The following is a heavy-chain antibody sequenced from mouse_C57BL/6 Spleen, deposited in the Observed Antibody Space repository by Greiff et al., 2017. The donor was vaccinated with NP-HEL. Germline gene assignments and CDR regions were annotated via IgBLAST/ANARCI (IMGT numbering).Heavy chain of an antibody. V-gene: IGHV1-72*01. Sequence: VKLQQPGAELVKPGASVKLSCKASGYTFTSYWMHWVKQRPGRGLEWIGRIDPNSGGTKYTEKFKSKATLTVDKPSSTAYMQRSSLTSEDSAVYYCASSYYYGSSYDFDYWGQGTTLTVSS. CDR3: ASSYYYGSSYDFDY. CDR2: IDPNSGGT. D-gene: IGHD1-1*01. CDR1: GYTFTSYW. J-gene: IGHJ2*01.